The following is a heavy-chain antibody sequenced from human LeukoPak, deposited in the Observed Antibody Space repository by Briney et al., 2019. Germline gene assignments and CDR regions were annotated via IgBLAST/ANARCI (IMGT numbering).Heavy chain of an antibody. V-gene: IGHV3-43D*04. D-gene: IGHD5-12*01. Sequence: LPGGSLRLSCAASGFTFDDYAVHWVRQAPGKGLEWVSLISWDGGSTYYADSAKGRFTISRDNSRHTLYLQMNSLGAEDTALYYCAKDKEYSGFGPILSGYYYGMDVWGKGTTVTVSS. J-gene: IGHJ6*04. CDR3: AKDKEYSGFGPILSGYYYGMDV. CDR2: ISWDGGST. CDR1: GFTFDDYA.